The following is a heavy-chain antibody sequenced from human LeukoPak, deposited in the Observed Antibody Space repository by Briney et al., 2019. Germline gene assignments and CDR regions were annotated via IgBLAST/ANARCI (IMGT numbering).Heavy chain of an antibody. Sequence: ASVKVSCKASGYTFTGYYMHCVRQAPGQGLEWMGWINPNSGGTNYAQKFQGWVTMTRDTSISTAYMELSRLRSDDTAVYYCARGGYSSSWYFLSFDYWGQGTLVTVSS. CDR3: ARGGYSSSWYFLSFDY. CDR1: GYTFTGYY. CDR2: INPNSGGT. J-gene: IGHJ4*02. D-gene: IGHD6-13*01. V-gene: IGHV1-2*04.